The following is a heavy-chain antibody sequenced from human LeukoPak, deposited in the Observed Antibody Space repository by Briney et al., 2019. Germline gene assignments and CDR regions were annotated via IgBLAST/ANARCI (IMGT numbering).Heavy chain of an antibody. CDR3: PRGPAGYN. J-gene: IGHJ4*02. V-gene: IGHV3-53*01. Sequence: QPGGSLRPSCPASGFTVSSNHMSWVRQAPGKGLAWVSVIYSGGSTDYADSVKGRFTISRDNLKNTLYLQMNTLRAEDTAVYYCPRGPAGYNWGKGTLVTVSS. CDR1: GFTVSSNH. CDR2: IYSGGST. D-gene: IGHD1-1*01.